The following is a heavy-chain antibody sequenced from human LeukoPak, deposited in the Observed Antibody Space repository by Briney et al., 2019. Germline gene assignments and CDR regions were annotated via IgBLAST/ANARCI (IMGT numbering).Heavy chain of an antibody. Sequence: GGSLRLSCAASGFTFSSYWMSWVRQAPGKGLEGVANIKQDGSEKYYVDSVKGGFTISRDNAKNSLYLQMNSLRAEDTAVYYCARWRFGELSYFDYWGQGTLVTVSS. CDR1: GFTFSSYW. J-gene: IGHJ4*02. D-gene: IGHD3-10*01. CDR3: ARWRFGELSYFDY. V-gene: IGHV3-7*03. CDR2: IKQDGSEK.